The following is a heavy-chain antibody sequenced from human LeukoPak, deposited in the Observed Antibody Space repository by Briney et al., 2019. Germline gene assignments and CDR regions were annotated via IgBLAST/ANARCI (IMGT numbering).Heavy chain of an antibody. V-gene: IGHV1-18*04. J-gene: IGHJ6*03. CDR1: GYTFTSYY. D-gene: IGHD3-10*01. CDR3: ARGVTGIYYYYYMDV. Sequence: ASVKVSCKASGYTFTSYYMHWVRQAPGQGLEWMGWISAYNGNTNYAQKLQGRVTMTTDTSTSTAYMELSGLRSDDTAVYYCARGVTGIYYYYYMDVWGKGTTVTVSS. CDR2: ISAYNGNT.